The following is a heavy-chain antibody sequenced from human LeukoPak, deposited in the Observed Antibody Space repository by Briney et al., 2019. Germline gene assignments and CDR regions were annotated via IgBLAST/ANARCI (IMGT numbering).Heavy chain of an antibody. J-gene: IGHJ4*02. CDR3: ARETPDSSSYHNFDY. CDR1: GYTFTNYG. CDR2: IIPIFGTA. Sequence: SVKVSCKASGYTFTNYGLSWVRQAPGQGLEWMGGIIPIFGTANYAQKFQGRVTITADESTSTAYMELSSLRSEDTAVYYCARETPDSSSYHNFDYWGQGTLVTVSS. V-gene: IGHV1-69*13. D-gene: IGHD6-6*01.